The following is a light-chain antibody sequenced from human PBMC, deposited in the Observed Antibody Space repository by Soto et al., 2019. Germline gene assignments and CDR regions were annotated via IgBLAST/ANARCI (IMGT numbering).Light chain of an antibody. CDR2: DVS. Sequence: QSALTQPRSVSGSPGQSVTISCTGTSSDVGGYNFVSWYQHHPDKAPKPMIYDVSKRPSGVPDRFSGSKSGNTASLTISGLQAEDEADYYCCSYAGGSNYVFGTGTQLTVL. V-gene: IGLV2-11*01. CDR3: CSYAGGSNYV. CDR1: SSDVGGYNF. J-gene: IGLJ1*01.